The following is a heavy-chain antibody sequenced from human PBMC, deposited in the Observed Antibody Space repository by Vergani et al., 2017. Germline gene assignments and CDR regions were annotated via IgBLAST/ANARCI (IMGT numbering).Heavy chain of an antibody. CDR2: ISSGGGDI. J-gene: IGHJ1*01. D-gene: IGHD3-10*01. Sequence: EVQLLESGGGLVQPGGSRRLSCAGAGFTFDTYTMAYVRQAPGKGLEWVATISSGGGDIFYANSVKGRFTISRDNSKNTLFLQMNSLKDEDTAVYYCTTAWGLYYLHGEYFQYGGRAPWSPSHQ. CDR3: TTAWGLYYLHGEYFQY. CDR1: GFTFDTYT. V-gene: IGHV3-23*01.